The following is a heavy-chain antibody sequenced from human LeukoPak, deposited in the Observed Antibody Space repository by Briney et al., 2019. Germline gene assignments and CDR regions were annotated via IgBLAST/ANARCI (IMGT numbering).Heavy chain of an antibody. CDR3: ARTQKDTAMAYFDY. CDR1: GGSISSYY. D-gene: IGHD5-18*01. CDR2: IYYSGST. J-gene: IGHJ4*02. V-gene: IGHV4-59*01. Sequence: SETLSLTCTVSGGSISSYYWSWIRQPPGKGLKWIGYIYYSGSTNYNPSLKSRVTISVDTSKNQFSLKLSSVTAADTAVYYCARTQKDTAMAYFDYWGQGTLFNVSS.